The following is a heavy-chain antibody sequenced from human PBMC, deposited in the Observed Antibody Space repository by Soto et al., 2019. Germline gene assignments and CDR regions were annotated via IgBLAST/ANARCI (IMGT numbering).Heavy chain of an antibody. V-gene: IGHV4-34*01. J-gene: IGHJ4*02. Sequence: QVQLQQWGAGLLKPSETLSLTCAVYGGSFSGYYWCWVRQPPGKGLEGIGESNHVGNTNYNPSLKSRVTPSVDPSKNQFPLRLTSVTAADTAVYYCARVLMAGVTTDWGQGTLVIVSS. D-gene: IGHD5-18*01. CDR3: ARVLMAGVTTD. CDR2: SNHVGNT. CDR1: GGSFSGYY.